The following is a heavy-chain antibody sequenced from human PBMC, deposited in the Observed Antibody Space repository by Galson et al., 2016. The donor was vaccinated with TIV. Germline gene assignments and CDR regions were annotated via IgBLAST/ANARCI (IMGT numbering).Heavy chain of an antibody. D-gene: IGHD2-2*01. Sequence: SETLSLTCAVSGDSIISDNWWTWVRQSPGKGLEWIGEIHHSVGINYNPSLKSRVTISLDKSRNQFSLNVNSVTAADTAGYYCARVRRYCSTTSCYLDPWGQGTLVTVSS. J-gene: IGHJ5*02. CDR2: IHHSVGI. CDR3: ARVRRYCSTTSCYLDP. CDR1: GDSIISDNW. V-gene: IGHV4-4*02.